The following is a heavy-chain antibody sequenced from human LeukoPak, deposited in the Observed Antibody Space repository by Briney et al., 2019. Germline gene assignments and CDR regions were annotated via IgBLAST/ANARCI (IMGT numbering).Heavy chain of an antibody. D-gene: IGHD3-3*01. J-gene: IGHJ4*02. V-gene: IGHV3-48*01. CDR2: ISSSSSTI. Sequence: GGSLRLSCAASGFTFSSYSMNWVRQAPGKGLEWVSYISSSSSTIYYADSVKGRFTISRDNAKKSLYLQMNSLRAEDTAVYYCARLGVVVDYWGQGTLVTVSS. CDR1: GFTFSSYS. CDR3: ARLGVVVDY.